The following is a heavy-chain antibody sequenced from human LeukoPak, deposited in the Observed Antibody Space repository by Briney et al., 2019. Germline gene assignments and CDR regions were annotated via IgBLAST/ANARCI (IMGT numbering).Heavy chain of an antibody. CDR1: GGTFSSYA. CDR2: IIPIFGTA. V-gene: IGHV1-69*06. CDR3: ARDCSSTSCSSFDP. Sequence: SVKVSCKAPGGTFSSYAISWVRQAPGQGLEWMGGIIPIFGTANYAQKFQGRVTITADKSTSTAYMELSSLRSEDTAVYYCARDCSSTSCSSFDPWGQGTLVTVSS. D-gene: IGHD2-2*01. J-gene: IGHJ5*02.